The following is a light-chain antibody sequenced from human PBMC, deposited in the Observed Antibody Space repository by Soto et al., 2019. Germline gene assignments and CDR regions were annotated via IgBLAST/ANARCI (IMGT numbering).Light chain of an antibody. CDR3: QQYYSTPTWT. V-gene: IGKV1-5*03. CDR1: QSIGTW. CDR2: GAS. J-gene: IGKJ1*01. Sequence: IHMTHSPSTLSASVLYTVSITFLSSQSIGTWLAWFQHKPGKAPKVVIYGASGLESGVPPRFSGSGSGTDFTLTISNLQAEDVAVYYCQQYYSTPTWTFGQGTKVDIK.